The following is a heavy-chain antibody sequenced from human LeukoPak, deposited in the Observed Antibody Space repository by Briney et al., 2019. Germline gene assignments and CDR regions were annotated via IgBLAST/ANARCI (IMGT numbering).Heavy chain of an antibody. CDR1: GVALSSVDYS. D-gene: IGHD3-22*01. J-gene: IGHJ5*02. V-gene: IGHV4-30-4*01. Sequence: TLSLTCTVSGVALSSVDYSWGWIRQPPGKGLGWVAYMYYSGSTYYHPSLKSRLTTSAATSKIQLSLKLSSVTAADTAVYYCARPYYYDSRIDPWGQGILVTVSS. CDR3: ARPYYYDSRIDP. CDR2: MYYSGST.